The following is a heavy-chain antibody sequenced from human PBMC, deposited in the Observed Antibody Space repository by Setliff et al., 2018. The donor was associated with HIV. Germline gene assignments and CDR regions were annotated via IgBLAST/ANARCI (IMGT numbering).Heavy chain of an antibody. Sequence: ASVKVSCKASGYTFTSYDINWVRQATGQGLEWMGWMNPNSGNTGYAQKLQGRVTMTTDTSTSTAYMELTSLKSDDTAVYYCARSISGPYFDYWGRGTLVTVSS. D-gene: IGHD3-10*01. CDR1: GYTFTSYD. V-gene: IGHV1-8*01. J-gene: IGHJ4*02. CDR3: ARSISGPYFDY. CDR2: MNPNSGNT.